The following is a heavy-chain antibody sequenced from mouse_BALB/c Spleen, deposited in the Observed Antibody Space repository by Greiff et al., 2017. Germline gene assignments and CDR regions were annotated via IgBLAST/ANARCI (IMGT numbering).Heavy chain of an antibody. CDR1: GYTFTDYA. V-gene: IGHV1S137*01. Sequence: SGAELVRPGVSVKISCKGSGYTFTDYAMHWVKQSHAKSLEWIGVISTYYGDASYNQKFKGKATMTVDKSSSTAYMELARLTSEDSAIYYCAREGDGNYVDYWGQGTTLTVSS. CDR3: AREGDGNYVDY. J-gene: IGHJ2*01. CDR2: ISTYYGDA. D-gene: IGHD2-1*01.